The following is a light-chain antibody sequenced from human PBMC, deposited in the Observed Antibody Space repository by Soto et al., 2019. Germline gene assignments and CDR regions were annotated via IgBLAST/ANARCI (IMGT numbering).Light chain of an antibody. CDR2: EVT. CDR3: QSYDSGLSAVL. Sequence: QSALTQPASVSGSPGQSITISCTGTSGDIGSYNRVSWYQQHPGKAPKLIIYEVTDRPSGVSNRFSGSKSGNTASLAVTGLQAEDEADYYCQSYDSGLSAVLFGGGTKLTVL. CDR1: SGDIGSYNR. V-gene: IGLV2-14*01. J-gene: IGLJ2*01.